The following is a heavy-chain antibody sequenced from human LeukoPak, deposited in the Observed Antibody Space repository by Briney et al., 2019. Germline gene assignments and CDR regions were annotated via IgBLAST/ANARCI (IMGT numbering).Heavy chain of an antibody. CDR3: AKGPYTAMDHFDY. J-gene: IGHJ4*02. CDR2: ISYDGSNK. CDR1: GFTFSSYG. D-gene: IGHD5-18*01. V-gene: IGHV3-30*18. Sequence: GGSLRPSCAASGFTFSSYGMHWVRQAPGKGLEWVAVISYDGSNKYYADSVKGRFTISRDNSKNTLYLQMNSLRTEDTAVYYCAKGPYTAMDHFDYWGQGTLVTVSS.